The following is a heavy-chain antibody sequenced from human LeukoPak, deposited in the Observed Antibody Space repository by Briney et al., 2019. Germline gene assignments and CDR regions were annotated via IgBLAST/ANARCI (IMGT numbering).Heavy chain of an antibody. CDR3: ARDVYSYGPDY. CDR2: IYYGGDT. CDR1: GGSISSGGYY. D-gene: IGHD5-18*01. Sequence: PSQTLSLTCTVSGGSISSGGYYWSWIRQHPGKGLERIGYIYYGGDTKYNPSLKSRVTTSVDTSKNQFSLKLSSVTAADTAVYYCARDVYSYGPDYWGQGTLVTVSS. V-gene: IGHV4-31*03. J-gene: IGHJ4*02.